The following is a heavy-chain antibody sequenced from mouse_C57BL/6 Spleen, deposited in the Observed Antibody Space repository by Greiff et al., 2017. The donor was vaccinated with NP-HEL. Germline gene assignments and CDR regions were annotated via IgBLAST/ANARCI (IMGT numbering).Heavy chain of an antibody. CDR2: IHPNSGST. Sequence: VQVVESGAELVKPGASVKLSCKASGYTFTSYWMHWVKQRPGQGLEWIGMIHPNSGSTNYNEKFKSKATLTVDKSSSTAYMQLSSLTSEDSAVYYCARVEGWLLPTYWGQGTTLTVSS. J-gene: IGHJ2*01. CDR1: GYTFTSYW. CDR3: ARVEGWLLPTY. D-gene: IGHD2-3*01. V-gene: IGHV1-64*01.